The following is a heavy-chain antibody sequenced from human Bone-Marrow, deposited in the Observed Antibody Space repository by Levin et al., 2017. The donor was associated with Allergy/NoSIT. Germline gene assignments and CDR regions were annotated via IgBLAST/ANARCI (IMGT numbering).Heavy chain of an antibody. CDR3: ARESPHYDIVTGYGTY. D-gene: IGHD3-9*01. V-gene: IGHV1-46*01. CDR1: GYSFTNYY. CDR2: INPSGGST. J-gene: IGHJ4*02. Sequence: KAGGSLRLSCKASGYSFTNYYVHWVRQAPGQGLEWMGVINPSGGSTSYTQKFQGRVTMTRDMSTSTVYMELNSLTSEDTAVYYCARESPHYDIVTGYGTYWGQGTLVRVSS.